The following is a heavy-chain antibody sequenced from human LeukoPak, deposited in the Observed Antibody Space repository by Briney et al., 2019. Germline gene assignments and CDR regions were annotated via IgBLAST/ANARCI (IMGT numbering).Heavy chain of an antibody. D-gene: IGHD3-16*02. J-gene: IGHJ4*02. Sequence: SETLSLTCTVSGGSISSYYWRWIRQPPGKGLEWIGYIYYSGSTNYNPSLKSRVTISVDTSKNQFSLKLSSVTAADTAVYYCARGFETSYRYTFYYWGQGTLVTVSS. V-gene: IGHV4-59*01. CDR2: IYYSGST. CDR3: ARGFETSYRYTFYY. CDR1: GGSISSYY.